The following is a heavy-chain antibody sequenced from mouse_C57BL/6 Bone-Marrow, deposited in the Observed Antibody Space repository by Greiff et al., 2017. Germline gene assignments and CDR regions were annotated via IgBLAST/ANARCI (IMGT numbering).Heavy chain of an antibody. V-gene: IGHV1-82*01. CDR2: LYPGDGDT. D-gene: IGHD1-1*01. J-gene: IGHJ4*01. CDR1: GYAFSSSW. Sequence: QVQLQQSGPELVKPGASVKISCKASGYAFSSSWMNWVKQRPGKGLEWIGRLYPGDGDTNYNGKFKGKATLTADKSSSTAYMQLSSLTSEDSAVYFCARRRRYGSSYSYYAMDYWGQGTSVTVSS. CDR3: ARRRRYGSSYSYYAMDY.